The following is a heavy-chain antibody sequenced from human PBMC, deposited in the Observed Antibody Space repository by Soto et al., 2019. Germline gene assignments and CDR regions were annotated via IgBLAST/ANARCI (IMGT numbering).Heavy chain of an antibody. D-gene: IGHD1-7*01. CDR2: IIPIFGTA. V-gene: IGHV1-69*13. CDR3: ARVYIGEGITGTTRYPEYYYYYYGMDV. Sequence: ASVKVSCKASGGTFSSYAISWVRQAPGQGLEWMGGIIPIFGTANYAQKFQGRVTITADESTSTAYMELSSLRSEDTAVYYCARVYIGEGITGTTRYPEYYYYYYGMDVWGQGTTVTVSS. CDR1: GGTFSSYA. J-gene: IGHJ6*02.